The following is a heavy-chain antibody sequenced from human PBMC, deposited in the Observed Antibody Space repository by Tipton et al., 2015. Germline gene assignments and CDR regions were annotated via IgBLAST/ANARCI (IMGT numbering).Heavy chain of an antibody. D-gene: IGHD5-24*01. CDR3: ARDLEHGMDI. CDR1: GGSVSSGSYY. V-gene: IGHV4-61*01. CDR2: ISQRDGT. J-gene: IGHJ6*02. Sequence: TLSLTCTVFGGSVSSGSYYWGWIRQTPGKGLEWIGYISQRDGTTYSPSLKSRLTISVDTSKNQVFLKLTSVTAADTAVYFCARDLEHGMDIWGQGTTVTVS.